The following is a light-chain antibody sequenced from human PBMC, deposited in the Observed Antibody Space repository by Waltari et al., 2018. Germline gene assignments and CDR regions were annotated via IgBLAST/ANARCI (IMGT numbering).Light chain of an antibody. CDR2: TNN. V-gene: IGLV1-44*01. Sequence: QSVLTQPPSASGTPGQRVTISCSGSTSNIGSNTVTWYQQVPGTAPKLLIYTNNQRPSGAPDRFSGSKSGTSASLAISGLQSEDEADYYCAAWDDSLKGYVFGPGTKVTVL. J-gene: IGLJ1*01. CDR3: AAWDDSLKGYV. CDR1: TSNIGSNT.